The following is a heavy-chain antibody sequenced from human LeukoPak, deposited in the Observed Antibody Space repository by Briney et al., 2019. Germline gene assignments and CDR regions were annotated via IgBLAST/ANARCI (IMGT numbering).Heavy chain of an antibody. CDR2: ISYDGSNK. V-gene: IGHV3-30-3*01. D-gene: IGHD2-21*02. Sequence: PGRSLRLSCAASGFTFSSYAMHWVRQAPGKGLEWVAVISYDGSNKYYADSVKGRFTISRDNSKNTLYLQMNSLRAEDTAVYYCARDGGDYYFDYWGQGTLVTVSS. J-gene: IGHJ4*02. CDR1: GFTFSSYA. CDR3: ARDGGDYYFDY.